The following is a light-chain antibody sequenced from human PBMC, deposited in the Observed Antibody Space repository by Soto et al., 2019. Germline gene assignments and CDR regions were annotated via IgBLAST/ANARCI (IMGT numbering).Light chain of an antibody. V-gene: IGKV3-15*01. CDR1: QSVSSN. J-gene: IGKJ4*01. Sequence: EIVMTQSPGTLSVSPGERATLSCRASQSVSSNLAWYQQKPGQPPRLLIYGASTRATGIPARFSGSGSGTQFTLTISSLQSEDFAVYYCQQYDKWPPLTFGGGTKVEIE. CDR3: QQYDKWPPLT. CDR2: GAS.